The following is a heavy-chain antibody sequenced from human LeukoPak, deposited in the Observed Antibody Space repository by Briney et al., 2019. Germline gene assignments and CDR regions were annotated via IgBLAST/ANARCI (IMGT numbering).Heavy chain of an antibody. J-gene: IGHJ4*02. CDR3: ARDSTSGRNGYSFDY. Sequence: GGSLRLSCAASGFTVNSNYMTWVRQAPGKGLEWVSVIYGGGSTFYADSVRGRFTISRDDSKNTLFLQMDSLRAEDTAVYYCARDSTSGRNGYSFDYWGQGTLVTVSS. CDR1: GFTVNSNY. CDR2: IYGGGST. D-gene: IGHD5-24*01. V-gene: IGHV3-66*01.